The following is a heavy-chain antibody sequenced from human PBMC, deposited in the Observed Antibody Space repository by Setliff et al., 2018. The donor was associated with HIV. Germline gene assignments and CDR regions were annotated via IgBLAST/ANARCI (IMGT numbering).Heavy chain of an antibody. Sequence: GASVKVSCKASGYTFSSYGITWVRQAPGQGLEWMGIINPSDNRTYYAQKFQGRVTMTRDTSTSSVYMELRSLRSEDTAVYFCARRVSYASSGYPLGYWGQGTQVTVSS. D-gene: IGHD3-22*01. CDR2: INPSDNRT. CDR3: ARRVSYASSGYPLGY. CDR1: GYTFSSYG. J-gene: IGHJ4*02. V-gene: IGHV1-46*01.